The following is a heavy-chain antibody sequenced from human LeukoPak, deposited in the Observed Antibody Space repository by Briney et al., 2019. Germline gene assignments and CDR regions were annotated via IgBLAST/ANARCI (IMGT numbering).Heavy chain of an antibody. J-gene: IGHJ4*02. CDR3: ASSVEKISRRSFDY. D-gene: IGHD6-19*01. Sequence: TGGSLRLSCAASGFTFSSYAMSWVRQAPGKGLVWVSRINTDGTSTTYADSVKGRFTVSRDNAKNTLYLEMNSLRAEDTAVYYCASSVEKISRRSFDYWGQGTLVTVSS. CDR2: INTDGTST. CDR1: GFTFSSYA. V-gene: IGHV3-74*01.